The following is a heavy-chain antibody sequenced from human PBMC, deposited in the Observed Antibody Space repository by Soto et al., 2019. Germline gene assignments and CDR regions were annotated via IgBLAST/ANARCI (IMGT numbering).Heavy chain of an antibody. CDR3: AKKGLGTLKTFCSGGACHYAFDL. J-gene: IGHJ3*01. D-gene: IGHD2-15*01. V-gene: IGHV3-23*01. CDR1: GFTFINYA. Sequence: EVQLLESGGGLVQPGGSLRLSCAASGFTFINYAMTWVRQAPGKGLEWVSSISGGGDATFYADRVKGHFTISRDNSENMLYLQMNSLRAEDSVIYYCAKKGLGTLKTFCSGGACHYAFDLWGPGTMVTVSS. CDR2: ISGGGDAT.